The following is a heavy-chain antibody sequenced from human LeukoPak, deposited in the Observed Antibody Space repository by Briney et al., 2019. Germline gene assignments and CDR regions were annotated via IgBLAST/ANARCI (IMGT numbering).Heavy chain of an antibody. J-gene: IGHJ5*02. CDR2: INHSGST. CDR3: ARGANIAAAGTHWFDP. CDR1: GGSFSGYY. V-gene: IGHV4-34*01. Sequence: PSETLSLTCAVYGGSFSGYYWSWIRQPPGKGLEWIGEINHSGSTNYNLSLKSRVTISVDTSKNQFSLKLSSVTAADTAVYYCARGANIAAAGTHWFDPWGQGTLVTVSS. D-gene: IGHD6-13*01.